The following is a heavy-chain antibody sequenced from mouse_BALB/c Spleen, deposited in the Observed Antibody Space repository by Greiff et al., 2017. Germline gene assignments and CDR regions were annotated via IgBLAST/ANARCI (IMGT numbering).Heavy chain of an antibody. CDR3: ARDPPYYYGSSYWYFDV. Sequence: EVNLVESGGGLVKPGGSLKLSCAASGFTFSSYAMSWVRQTPAKRLEWVASISSGGSTYYPDSVKGRFTISRDNARNILYLQMSSLRSEDTAMYYCARDPPYYYGSSYWYFDVWGAGTTVTVSS. CDR2: ISSGGST. D-gene: IGHD1-1*01. CDR1: GFTFSSYA. J-gene: IGHJ1*01. V-gene: IGHV5-6-5*01.